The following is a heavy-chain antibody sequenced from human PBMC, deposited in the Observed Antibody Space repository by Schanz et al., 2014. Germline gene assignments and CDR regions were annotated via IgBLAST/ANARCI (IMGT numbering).Heavy chain of an antibody. Sequence: QGQLVESGGGVVQPGRSLRLSCAASGFTFSSYAMHWVRQAPGRGLEWVSGITRQGTTYYADFVKGRFSISRDLSSNTLYLQMNSLRAEDTAVYYCAKEKEEVAADGSFFDYWGQGTLVTVSS. CDR3: AKEKEEVAADGSFFDY. CDR1: GFTFSSYA. J-gene: IGHJ4*02. D-gene: IGHD6-13*01. CDR2: ITRQGTT. V-gene: IGHV3-30*04.